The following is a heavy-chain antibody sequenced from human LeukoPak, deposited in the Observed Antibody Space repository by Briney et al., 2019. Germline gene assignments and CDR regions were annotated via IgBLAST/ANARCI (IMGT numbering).Heavy chain of an antibody. CDR2: ISGSGGST. CDR1: GFTFSSYA. Sequence: PGGSLRLSCAASGFTFSSYAMSWVRQAPGKGLEWVSAISGSGGSTYYADSVKGRFTISRDNSKNTLYLQMNSLRAEDTAVYYCATSYYYDSSGYYRRFDYWGQGTLVTVSS. V-gene: IGHV3-23*01. D-gene: IGHD3-22*01. J-gene: IGHJ4*02. CDR3: ATSYYYDSSGYYRRFDY.